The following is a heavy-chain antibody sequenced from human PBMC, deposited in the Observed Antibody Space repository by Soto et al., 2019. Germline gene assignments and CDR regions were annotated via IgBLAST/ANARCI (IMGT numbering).Heavy chain of an antibody. V-gene: IGHV1-18*01. CDR3: ARDDPLMVYAILGQYYYYGMDV. CDR2: ISAYNGNT. CDR1: GYTFTSYG. J-gene: IGHJ6*02. D-gene: IGHD2-8*01. Sequence: ASVKVSCKASGYTFTSYGISWVRQAPGQGLEWMGWISAYNGNTNYAQKLQGRVTMTTDTSTSTAYMELRSLRSDDTAVYYCARDDPLMVYAILGQYYYYGMDVWGQGTTVTVSS.